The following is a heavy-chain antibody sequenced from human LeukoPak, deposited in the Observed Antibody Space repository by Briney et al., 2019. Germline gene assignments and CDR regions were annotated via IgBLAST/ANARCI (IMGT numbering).Heavy chain of an antibody. J-gene: IGHJ1*01. V-gene: IGHV3-9*01. Sequence: GGSLRLSCAASGFTFDDYGMSWVRQAPGKGLEWVSGISWNSGSIGYADSVKGRFTISRDNAKNSLYLQMNSLRAEDTALYYCAKDITGAWVVTGPFQHWGQGTLVIVSS. CDR3: AKDITGAWVVTGPFQH. D-gene: IGHD2-21*02. CDR1: GFTFDDYG. CDR2: ISWNSGSI.